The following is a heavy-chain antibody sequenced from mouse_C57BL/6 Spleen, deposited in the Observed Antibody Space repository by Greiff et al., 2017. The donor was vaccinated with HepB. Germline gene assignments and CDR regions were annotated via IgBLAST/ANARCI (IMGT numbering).Heavy chain of an antibody. Sequence: VQLQQSGAELVMPGASVKLFCKASGYTFTSYWMHWVKQRPGQGLEWIGEIDPSDSYTNYNQKFKGKSTLTVDKSSSTAYMQLSSLTSEDSAVYYCARSYEYYFDYWGQGTTLTVSS. J-gene: IGHJ2*01. CDR1: GYTFTSYW. D-gene: IGHD1-1*01. CDR3: ARSYEYYFDY. CDR2: IDPSDSYT. V-gene: IGHV1-69*01.